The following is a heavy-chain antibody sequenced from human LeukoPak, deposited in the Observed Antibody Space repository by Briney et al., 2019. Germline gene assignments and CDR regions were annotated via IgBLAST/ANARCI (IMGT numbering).Heavy chain of an antibody. CDR1: GFTFSSYA. D-gene: IGHD3-10*01. CDR2: ISGSGGST. V-gene: IGHV3-23*01. Sequence: TGGSLRLSCAASGFTFSSYAMSWVRQDPGKGLEWVSAISGSGGSTYYADSVKGRFTISRDNSKNTLYLQMNSLRAEDTAVYYCAKESPRGVIRDYFDYWAREPWSPSPQ. J-gene: IGHJ4*02. CDR3: AKESPRGVIRDYFDY.